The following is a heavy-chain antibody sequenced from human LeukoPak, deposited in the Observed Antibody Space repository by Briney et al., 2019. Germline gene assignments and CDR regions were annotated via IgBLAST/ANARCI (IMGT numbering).Heavy chain of an antibody. CDR3: ARESGYSYGFSPYFDY. J-gene: IGHJ4*02. CDR1: GYTFTSYD. CDR2: MNPNSGNT. D-gene: IGHD5-18*01. Sequence: ASVKVSCMASGYTFTSYDINWVRQATGQGLEWMGWMNPNSGNTGYAQKFQGRVTMTRNTSISTAYMELSSLRAEDTALYYCARESGYSYGFSPYFDYWGQGTLVTVSS. V-gene: IGHV1-8*01.